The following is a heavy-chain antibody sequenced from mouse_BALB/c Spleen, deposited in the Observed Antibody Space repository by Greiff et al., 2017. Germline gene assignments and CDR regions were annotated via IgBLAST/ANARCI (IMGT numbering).Heavy chain of an antibody. CDR1: GYSITSDYA. D-gene: IGHD2-4*01. Sequence: EVKVVESGPGLVKPSPSLSLSCTATGYSITSDYAWNWIRQFPGNKLEWMGYITYSGTTSYNPSLKSRISITRDTSTNQFFLQLTSVTTEDTATYYCARKGIYEYGYGMDDWGQGTSVTVSA. CDR2: ITYSGTT. V-gene: IGHV3-2*02. CDR3: ARKGIYEYGYGMDD. J-gene: IGHJ4*01.